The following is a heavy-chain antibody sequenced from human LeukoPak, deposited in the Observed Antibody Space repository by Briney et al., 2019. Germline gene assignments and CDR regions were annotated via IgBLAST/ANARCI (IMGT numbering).Heavy chain of an antibody. J-gene: IGHJ4*02. Sequence: PGGSLRLSCVASGFSFSWSWMSWVRQAPGKGLEWVANIKVDGSEKHYLDSVEGRFIIYRDNAKNSLHLQMNNLRAEDTAEYYCVRDGPFGSGTFGYWAQGTLVSVSS. CDR3: VRDGPFGSGTFGY. CDR1: GFSFSWSW. V-gene: IGHV3-7*01. CDR2: IKVDGSEK. D-gene: IGHD3-10*01.